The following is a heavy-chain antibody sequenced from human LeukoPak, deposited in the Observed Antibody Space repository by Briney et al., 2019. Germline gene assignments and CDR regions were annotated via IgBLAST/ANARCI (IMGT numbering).Heavy chain of an antibody. D-gene: IGHD1-26*01. CDR2: INPNSGGT. J-gene: IGHJ4*02. Sequence: ASVKVSCKASGYTLTSYDINWVRQATGQGLEWMGWINPNSGGTNYAQKFQGRVTMTRDTSISTAYMELSRLRSDDTAVYYCARGPHRATLDYWGQGTLVTVSS. CDR3: ARGPHRATLDY. V-gene: IGHV1-2*02. CDR1: GYTLTSYD.